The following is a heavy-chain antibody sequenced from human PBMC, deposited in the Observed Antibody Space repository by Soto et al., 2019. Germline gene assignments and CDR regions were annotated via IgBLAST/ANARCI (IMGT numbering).Heavy chain of an antibody. CDR2: ISSSSSTI. Sequence: EVQLVESGGGLVQPGGSLRLSCAASGFTFSAYSMNWVRQAPGKGLEWVSYISSSSSTIYYADSVKGRFTISRDNPKNSLYLQMNSLRAEDTAVYYCASPLSSTITYWGQGTLVTVSS. J-gene: IGHJ4*02. CDR1: GFTFSAYS. V-gene: IGHV3-48*01. D-gene: IGHD2-2*01. CDR3: ASPLSSTITY.